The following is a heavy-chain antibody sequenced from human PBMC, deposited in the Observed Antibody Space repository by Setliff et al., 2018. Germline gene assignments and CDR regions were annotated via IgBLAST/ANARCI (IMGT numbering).Heavy chain of an antibody. V-gene: IGHV4-61*01. CDR1: GGSVSSGSYS. CDR3: ARSFSRREKFLLDY. J-gene: IGHJ4*02. Sequence: SETLSLTCTVSGGSVSSGSYSWSWIRQSPGKELEWIGSVGKGGSTNYNPSLKSRVTMSVDTSKNQFSLKLSSVTAADTAVYYCARSFSRREKFLLDYWGQGALVTVSS. CDR2: VGKGGST.